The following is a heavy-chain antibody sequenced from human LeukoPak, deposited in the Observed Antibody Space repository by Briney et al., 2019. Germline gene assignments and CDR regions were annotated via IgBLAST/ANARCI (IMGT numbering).Heavy chain of an antibody. J-gene: IGHJ4*02. D-gene: IGHD6-13*01. CDR2: ISGSGDT. Sequence: GGSLRLSCAASGFNFSSYAMGWVRQAPGKGLEWVSAISGSGDTYYADSVKGRFTISRDNSKNTLYLQMNSLRAEDTAVYYCAAGTEGPTGYWGQGTLVTVSS. V-gene: IGHV3-23*01. CDR1: GFNFSSYA. CDR3: AAGTEGPTGY.